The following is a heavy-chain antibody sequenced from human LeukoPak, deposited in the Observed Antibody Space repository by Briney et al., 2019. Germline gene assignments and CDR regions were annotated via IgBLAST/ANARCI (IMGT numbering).Heavy chain of an antibody. D-gene: IGHD6-13*01. CDR3: AREGHSSSHNWFDP. V-gene: IGHV3-33*01. CDR1: GFTFSSYG. J-gene: IGHJ5*02. CDR2: IWYDGSNK. Sequence: GGSLRLSCAASGFTFSSYGMHWVRQAPGKGLEWVAVIWYDGSNKYYADSVKDRFTISRDNSKNTLYLQMNSLRAEDTAVYYCAREGHSSSHNWFDPWGQGTLVTVSS.